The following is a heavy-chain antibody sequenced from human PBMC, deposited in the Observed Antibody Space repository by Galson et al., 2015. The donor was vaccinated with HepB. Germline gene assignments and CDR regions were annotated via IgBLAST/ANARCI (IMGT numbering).Heavy chain of an antibody. CDR3: ARGALVVVVDGTLDNWFDP. CDR2: INPYNGNT. J-gene: IGHJ5*02. V-gene: IGHV1-18*01. Sequence: SVKVSCKASGYTFSSYSITWVRQVPGQGLEWMGWINPYNGNTKYARHLQGRVTMTTDTSTSTAYMELRSLRSDDTAVYYCARGALVVVVDGTLDNWFDPWGQGTLVTVSS. CDR1: GYTFSSYS. D-gene: IGHD2-15*01.